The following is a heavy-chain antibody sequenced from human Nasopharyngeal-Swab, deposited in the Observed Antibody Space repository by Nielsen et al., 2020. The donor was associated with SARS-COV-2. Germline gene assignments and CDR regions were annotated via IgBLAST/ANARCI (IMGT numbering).Heavy chain of an antibody. D-gene: IGHD1-7*01. V-gene: IGHV5-51*01. CDR2: MYPRDSDS. Sequence: GAFLKTSCEGCGNSFSNFWNGWVPPRSGEGLEGMGIMYPRDSDSRYSRPFQGQVTISADKSISTAYLQWSSLKASDTAMYYCATAYNGNYYWDYWGQGTLVTVSS. CDR3: ATAYNGNYYWDY. CDR1: GNSFSNFW. J-gene: IGHJ4*02.